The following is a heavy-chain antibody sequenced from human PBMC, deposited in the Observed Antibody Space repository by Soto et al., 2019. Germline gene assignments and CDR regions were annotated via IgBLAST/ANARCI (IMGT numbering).Heavy chain of an antibody. V-gene: IGHV3-9*01. D-gene: IGHD3-22*01. Sequence: GGSLRLSCAASGFTFDDYAMHWVRQAPGKGLEWVSGISWNSGSIGYADSVKGRFTISRDNAKNSLYLQMNSLRAEDTALYYCAKDKGAGGYFFQHDAFDIWGQGTMVTVSS. J-gene: IGHJ3*02. CDR3: AKDKGAGGYFFQHDAFDI. CDR2: ISWNSGSI. CDR1: GFTFDDYA.